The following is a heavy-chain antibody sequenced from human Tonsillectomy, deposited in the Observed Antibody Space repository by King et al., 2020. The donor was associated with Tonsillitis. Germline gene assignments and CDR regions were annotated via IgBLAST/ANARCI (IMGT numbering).Heavy chain of an antibody. CDR3: AAAVYCTNGVCYIRAFDI. J-gene: IGHJ3*02. CDR1: GFTFTSSA. Sequence: QLVQSGPEVKKPGTSVKVSCKASGFTFTSSAVQWVRQARGQRLEWIGWIVVGSGNTNYAQKFQERVTITRDMSTSTAYMELSSLRSEDTAVYYCAAAVYCTNGVCYIRAFDIWGQGTMVTVSS. D-gene: IGHD2-8*01. CDR2: IVVGSGNT. V-gene: IGHV1-58*01.